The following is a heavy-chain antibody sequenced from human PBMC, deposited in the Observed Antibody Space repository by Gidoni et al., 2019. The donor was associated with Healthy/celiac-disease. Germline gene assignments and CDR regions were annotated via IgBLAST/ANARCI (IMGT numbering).Heavy chain of an antibody. J-gene: IGHJ4*02. CDR1: GFTFSSYR. CDR2: ISSSSSTI. D-gene: IGHD6-19*01. CDR3: ARGGYSSGWWGSYYFDY. V-gene: IGHV3-48*01. Sequence: EVQLVESGGGLVQPGGSLRLSCAASGFTFSSYRMNWVRQAPGKGLEWVSYISSSSSTIYYADSVKGRFTISRDNAKNSLYLQMNSLRAEDTAVYYCARGGYSSGWWGSYYFDYWGQGTLVTVSS.